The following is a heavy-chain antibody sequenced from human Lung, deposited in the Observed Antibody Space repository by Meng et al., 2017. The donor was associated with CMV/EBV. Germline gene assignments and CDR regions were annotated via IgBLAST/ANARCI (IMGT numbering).Heavy chain of an antibody. CDR3: SRLFHTSLGTNYYYGMDV. CDR2: INPNTGDT. J-gene: IGHJ6*02. V-gene: IGHV1-2*02. CDR1: GYTFTGYN. Sequence: ASVKVSCKASGYTFTGYNIHWVRQAPGQGLEWMGWINPNTGDTNYAQKFQGRVTLTGDTSISTAYMELSRLKSDYTAVFFCSRLFHTSLGTNYYYGMDVWGQGTTVTVSS. D-gene: IGHD3/OR15-3a*01.